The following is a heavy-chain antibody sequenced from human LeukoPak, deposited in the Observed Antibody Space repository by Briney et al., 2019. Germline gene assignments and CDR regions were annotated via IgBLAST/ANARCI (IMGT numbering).Heavy chain of an antibody. D-gene: IGHD4-17*01. CDR2: MNPNSGNT. Sequence: ASVKVSCKASGYTFTSYDINWVRQATGQGLEWMGWMNPNSGNTGYAQKLQGRVTMTRNTSISTAYMELRSLRSEDTAVYYCARVRYGDYPNFDYWGQGTLVTVSS. J-gene: IGHJ4*02. CDR1: GYTFTSYD. CDR3: ARVRYGDYPNFDY. V-gene: IGHV1-8*01.